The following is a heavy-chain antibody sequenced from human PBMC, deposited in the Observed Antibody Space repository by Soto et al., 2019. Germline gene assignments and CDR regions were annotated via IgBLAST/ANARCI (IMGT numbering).Heavy chain of an antibody. V-gene: IGHV1-2*04. CDR3: ARRGIGTIAYYYGMDV. Sequence: QVQLVQSGAEVKKPGASVKVSCKASGYTFTGYYMHWVRQAPGQGLEWMGWINPNSGGTNYAQKFQGWVTMTRDTSISTAYMERSRLRSDDTAVYYCARRGIGTIAYYYGMDVWGQGTTVTVSS. CDR2: INPNSGGT. D-gene: IGHD3-3*01. CDR1: GYTFTGYY. J-gene: IGHJ6*02.